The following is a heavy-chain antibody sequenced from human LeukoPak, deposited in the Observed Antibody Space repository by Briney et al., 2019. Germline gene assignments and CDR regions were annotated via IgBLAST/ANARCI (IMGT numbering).Heavy chain of an antibody. J-gene: IGHJ4*02. V-gene: IGHV3-23*01. CDR3: AKDRYSSSWYYFDS. D-gene: IGHD6-13*01. Sequence: PGGSLRLSCAASGFTFTSYAMTWVRQAPGKGLEWVSAISGGGVTSYYADSVKGRFTISRDNSKSTPYLQMNSLRAEDTAVYYCAKDRYSSSWYYFDSWGQGTLVTVSS. CDR1: GFTFTSYA. CDR2: ISGGGVTS.